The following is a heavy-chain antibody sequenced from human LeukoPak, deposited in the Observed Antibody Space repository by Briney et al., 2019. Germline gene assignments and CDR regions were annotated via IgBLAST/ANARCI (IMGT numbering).Heavy chain of an antibody. D-gene: IGHD1-14*01. Sequence: GASVKVSCKASGYTFTSYYMHWVRQAPGQGLEWMGIINPSGGSTSYAQKFQGRITMTRDTSTSTVYMELSSLRSEDTAVYYCARDRPGIGYFDLWGRGTLVTVSS. CDR1: GYTFTSYY. CDR2: INPSGGST. V-gene: IGHV1-46*03. J-gene: IGHJ2*01. CDR3: ARDRPGIGYFDL.